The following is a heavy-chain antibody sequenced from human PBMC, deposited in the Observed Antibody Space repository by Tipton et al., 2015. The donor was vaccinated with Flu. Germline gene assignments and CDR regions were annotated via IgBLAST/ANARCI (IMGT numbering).Heavy chain of an antibody. J-gene: IGHJ4*02. CDR3: ARGRALWFASSFDY. Sequence: TLSLTCAVYGGSFSGYYWSWIRQPPGKGLEWIGEINHSGSTNYNPSLKSRVTISVDTSKNQFSLKLSSVTAADTAVYYCARGRALWFASSFDYWGQGTLVTVSS. CDR2: INHSGST. D-gene: IGHD3-10*01. V-gene: IGHV4-34*01. CDR1: GGSFSGYY.